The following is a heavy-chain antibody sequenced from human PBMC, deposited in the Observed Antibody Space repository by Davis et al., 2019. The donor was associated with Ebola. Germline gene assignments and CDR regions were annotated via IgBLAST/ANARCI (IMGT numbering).Heavy chain of an antibody. D-gene: IGHD6-19*01. CDR2: IVSKSIGGTT. Sequence: GESLKISCAASGFTFSNAWMSWVRQAPGKGLEWVGRIVSKSIGGTTDYAAPVKGRFTISRDDSKNMLYLQMNSLQSEDKGVYYCSGSGRWMAVWGKGTTVTVSS. CDR1: GFTFSNAW. J-gene: IGHJ6*04. V-gene: IGHV3-15*04. CDR3: SGSGRWMAV.